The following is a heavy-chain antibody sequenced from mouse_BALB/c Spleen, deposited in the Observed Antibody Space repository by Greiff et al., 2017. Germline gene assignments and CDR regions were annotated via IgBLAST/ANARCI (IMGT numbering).Heavy chain of an antibody. Sequence: VHLVESGAELVRPGTSVKVSCKASGYAFTNYLIEWVKQRPGQGLEWIGVINPGSGGTNYNEKFKGKATLTADKSSSTAYMQLSSLTSDDSAVYFCARRGYGSSPWFAYWGQGTLVTVSA. J-gene: IGHJ3*01. CDR2: INPGSGGT. CDR3: ARRGYGSSPWFAY. V-gene: IGHV1-54*01. D-gene: IGHD1-1*01. CDR1: GYAFTNYL.